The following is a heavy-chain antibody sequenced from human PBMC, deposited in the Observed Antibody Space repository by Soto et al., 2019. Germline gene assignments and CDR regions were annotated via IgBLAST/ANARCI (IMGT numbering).Heavy chain of an antibody. CDR2: IYYSGST. Sequence: QVQLQESGPGLVKPSQTLSLTCTVSGGSISSGGYYWSWIRQHPGKGLEWIGYIYYSGSTYYNPSLRSRVTIXGXTAXNQFSLKLSSVTAADTAVYYCARHNYDSSGTAVDVWGQGTTVTVSS. D-gene: IGHD3-22*01. J-gene: IGHJ6*02. V-gene: IGHV4-31*03. CDR1: GGSISSGGYY. CDR3: ARHNYDSSGTAVDV.